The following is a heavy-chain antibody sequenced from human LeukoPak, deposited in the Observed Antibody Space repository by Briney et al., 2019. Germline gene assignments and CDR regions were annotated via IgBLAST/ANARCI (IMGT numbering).Heavy chain of an antibody. CDR2: FWYDGSNE. Sequence: PGRSLRLSCATSGFIFDSYDMHWVRQSPGKGLEWVAVFWYDGSNENYADSVKGRFSISRDNSKNMVYLQMTSLRAEDTAVYFCARDSGYSSRSFDYWGLGTLVTVSS. CDR1: GFIFDSYD. V-gene: IGHV3-33*01. J-gene: IGHJ4*02. D-gene: IGHD3-22*01. CDR3: ARDSGYSSRSFDY.